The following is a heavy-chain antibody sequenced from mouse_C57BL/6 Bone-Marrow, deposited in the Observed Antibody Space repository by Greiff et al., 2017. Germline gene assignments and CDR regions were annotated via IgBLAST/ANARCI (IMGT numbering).Heavy chain of an antibody. CDR1: GFTFSSYG. J-gene: IGHJ4*01. V-gene: IGHV5-6*02. Sequence: EVKLVESGGDLVKPGGSLKLSCAASGFTFSSYGMSWVRQTPDKRLEWVATISSGGSYNYYPDSVKGRFTISRDNAKNTLYLQMSSLKSEDTAMYYCARRGPVYAMDYWGQGTSVTVSS. CDR2: ISSGGSYN. CDR3: ARRGPVYAMDY.